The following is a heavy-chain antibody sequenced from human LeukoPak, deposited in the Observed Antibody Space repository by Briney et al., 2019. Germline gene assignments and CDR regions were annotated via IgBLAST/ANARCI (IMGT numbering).Heavy chain of an antibody. CDR2: VWYDGSHQ. J-gene: IGHJ4*02. V-gene: IGHV3-33*06. CDR1: GLPFSGSG. Sequence: PGGSLRLSCAASGLPFSGSGMHWVRQAPGKGLEWVPVVWYDGSHQYYADSVKGRFTISRDNSKNTLYLQMNSLRAADTAVYYCAKGQDFFDYWGQGTLVTVSS. CDR3: AKGQDFFDY.